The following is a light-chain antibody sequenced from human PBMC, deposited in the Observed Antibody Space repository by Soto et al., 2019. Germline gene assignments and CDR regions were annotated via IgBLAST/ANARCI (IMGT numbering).Light chain of an antibody. Sequence: VRTQSTLSLPVTPGESAFISCRSSHSLLQSNGYNYLDWYLQKPGQSPQLLIYLGSNRASGVPDRFSGSGSGTDFTLKISRVEAEDVGVYYCMQALQTPPLTFRGGTIVDI. CDR1: HSLLQSNGYNY. V-gene: IGKV2-28*01. J-gene: IGKJ4*01. CDR2: LGS. CDR3: MQALQTPPLT.